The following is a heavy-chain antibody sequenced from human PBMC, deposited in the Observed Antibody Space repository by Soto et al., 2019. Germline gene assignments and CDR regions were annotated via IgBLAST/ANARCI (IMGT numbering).Heavy chain of an antibody. CDR3: AKDIGSSSRYSLEV. Sequence: GGSLRLSCAASGFTFDDYAMHWVRQAPGKGLEWVSGISWNSGSIGYADSVKGRFTISRDNAKNSLYLQMNSLRAEDTALYYCAKDIGSSSRYSLEVWGKGTTVTVSS. V-gene: IGHV3-9*01. D-gene: IGHD6-13*01. CDR1: GFTFDDYA. CDR2: ISWNSGSI. J-gene: IGHJ6*03.